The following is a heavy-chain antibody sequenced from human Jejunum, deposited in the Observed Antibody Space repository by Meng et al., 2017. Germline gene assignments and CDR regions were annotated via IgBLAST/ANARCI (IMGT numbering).Heavy chain of an antibody. CDR1: GFTFSDYY. J-gene: IGHJ4*02. CDR2: ISSNGDTI. CDR3: ARTRAYYDDSEYYFFAY. Sequence: QVQRVESGGALVKPGGSLRLSCAASGFTFSDYYMSWIRQAPGKGLEWLSYISSNGDTIYYTDSVKGRFTVSRDNAKNSLYLQMNSLRAEDTAVYYCARTRAYYDDSEYYFFAYWGQGALVTVSS. V-gene: IGHV3-11*01. D-gene: IGHD3-22*01.